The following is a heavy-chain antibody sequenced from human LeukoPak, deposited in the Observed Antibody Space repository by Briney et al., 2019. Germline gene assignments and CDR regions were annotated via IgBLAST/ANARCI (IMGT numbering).Heavy chain of an antibody. CDR1: GYTFAGYY. CDR3: ARSSYYDSSGYSEPSFDY. V-gene: IGHV7-4-1*02. D-gene: IGHD3-22*01. J-gene: IGHJ4*02. Sequence: ASVKVSCKASGYTFAGYYMHWVRQAPGQGLEWMGWINTNTGNPTYAQGFTGRFVFSLDTSVSTAYLQISSLKAEDTAVYYCARSSYYDSSGYSEPSFDYWGQGTLVTVSS. CDR2: INTNTGNP.